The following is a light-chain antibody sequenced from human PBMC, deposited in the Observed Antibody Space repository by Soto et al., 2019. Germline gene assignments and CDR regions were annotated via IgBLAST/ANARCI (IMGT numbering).Light chain of an antibody. Sequence: QSVLTQPPSVSGSPGQRVTISCTGSSSNIGAGYDVHWYQQLPGTAPKLLIYGNSNRPSGVPDRVSGSKSGTSASLAITGLQAEDEADYYCQSYYSSRSDVVFGGGTKVTVL. CDR1: SSNIGAGYD. J-gene: IGLJ2*01. CDR3: QSYYSSRSDVV. CDR2: GNS. V-gene: IGLV1-40*01.